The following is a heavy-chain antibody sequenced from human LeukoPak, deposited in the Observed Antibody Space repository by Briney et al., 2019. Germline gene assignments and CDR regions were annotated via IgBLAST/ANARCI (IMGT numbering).Heavy chain of an antibody. CDR2: IYYSGST. J-gene: IGHJ5*02. D-gene: IGHD3-10*01. CDR1: GGSISSYY. Sequence: NPSETLSLTCTVSGGSISSYYWNWIRQPPGKGLEWIGYIYYSGSTNYNPSLKSRVTISVDTSKNQFSLKLSSVTAADTAVYYCARLLTAHYYGSGSYKPPGFDPWGQGTLVTVSS. CDR3: ARLLTAHYYGSGSYKPPGFDP. V-gene: IGHV4-59*12.